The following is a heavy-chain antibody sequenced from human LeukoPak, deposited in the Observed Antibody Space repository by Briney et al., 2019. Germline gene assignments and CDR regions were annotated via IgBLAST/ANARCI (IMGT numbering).Heavy chain of an antibody. CDR3: ARGVATIDY. V-gene: IGHV3-7*01. D-gene: IGHD5-24*01. CDR1: RFTFSSYW. CDR2: IKEDGSEK. J-gene: IGHJ4*02. Sequence: GGXLRLSCAASRFTFSSYWMSWVRQAPGKGLEWVAPIKEDGSEKYYVDSVKGRFTISRDNAKNSLYLQMNSLRAEDTTVYYCARGVATIDYWGQGTLVTVSS.